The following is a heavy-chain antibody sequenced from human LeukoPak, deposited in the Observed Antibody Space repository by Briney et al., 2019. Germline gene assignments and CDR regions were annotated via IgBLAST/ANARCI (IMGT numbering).Heavy chain of an antibody. CDR2: IYSRGST. Sequence: SETLSLTCTVFGGSISSYYWSWIRQPAGKRLEWLGRIYSRGSTNYNPSLESRVTVSVDTSKNQFSLKLSSVTAADTAVYYCAREHMVRGVIDRWGQGALVTVSS. CDR3: AREHMVRGVIDR. V-gene: IGHV4-4*07. J-gene: IGHJ4*02. CDR1: GGSISSYY. D-gene: IGHD3-10*01.